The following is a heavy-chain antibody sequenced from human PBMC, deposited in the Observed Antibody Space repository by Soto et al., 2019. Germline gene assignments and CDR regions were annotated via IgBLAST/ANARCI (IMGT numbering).Heavy chain of an antibody. Sequence: SETLSLTCSVSGGSVSDKTYYWSWIRQPPGKRLEWIGYVYYSGTTNYNPSLKSRVTISVDLSKNQFSLRLSSVTTADTAVYYCAKDVGQWVETFDYWGHGTLVTVSS. CDR2: VYYSGTT. CDR3: AKDVGQWVETFDY. D-gene: IGHD6-19*01. J-gene: IGHJ4*01. V-gene: IGHV4-61*01. CDR1: GGSVSDKTYY.